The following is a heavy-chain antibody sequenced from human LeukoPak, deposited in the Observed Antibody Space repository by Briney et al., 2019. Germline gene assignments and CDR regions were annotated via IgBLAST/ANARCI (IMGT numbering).Heavy chain of an antibody. CDR2: IIPIFGTA. CDR3: ARDREGYCTNGVCSNDAFDI. J-gene: IGHJ3*02. CDR1: GGTFSSYA. V-gene: IGHV1-69*01. Sequence: SVKVSCKASGGTFSSYAISWVRQAPGQGLEWLGGIIPIFGTANYAQKFQGRVTVTADESTSTAYMELSSLRSEDTAVYYCARDREGYCTNGVCSNDAFDIWGQGTMVTVSS. D-gene: IGHD2-8*01.